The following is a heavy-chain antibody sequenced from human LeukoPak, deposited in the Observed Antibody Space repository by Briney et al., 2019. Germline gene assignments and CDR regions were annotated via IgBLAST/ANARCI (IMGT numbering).Heavy chain of an antibody. J-gene: IGHJ5*02. CDR2: INPSGGST. V-gene: IGHV1-46*01. D-gene: IGHD3-9*01. Sequence: ASVKVSCKASGYTFTSYYMHWVRQAPGQGLEWMGIINPSGGSTSYAQKFQGRVTMTRDTSTSTVYMELSSLRSEDTAVYYCAREGQLRYFGWLPTPNWFDPWGQGTLVTVSS. CDR1: GYTFTSYY. CDR3: AREGQLRYFGWLPTPNWFDP.